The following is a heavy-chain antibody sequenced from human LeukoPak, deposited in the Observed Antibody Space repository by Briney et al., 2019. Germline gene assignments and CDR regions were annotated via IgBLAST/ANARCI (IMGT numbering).Heavy chain of an antibody. V-gene: IGHV3-7*01. Sequence: PGGSLRLSCAASGFTFSSYWMSWVRQAPGKGLEWVANIKQDGSEKYYVDSVKGRFTISRDNAKNSLYLQMNSLRAEDTAVYYCARDLSHDYGDYVLDYWGQGTLVTVSS. CDR1: GFTFSSYW. CDR3: ARDLSHDYGDYVLDY. J-gene: IGHJ4*02. D-gene: IGHD4-17*01. CDR2: IKQDGSEK.